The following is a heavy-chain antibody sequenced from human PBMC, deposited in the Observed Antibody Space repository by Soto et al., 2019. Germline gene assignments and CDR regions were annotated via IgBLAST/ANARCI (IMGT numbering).Heavy chain of an antibody. CDR2: MYFSGFYSGST. CDR1: GGSMSSSSYY. J-gene: IGHJ4*02. D-gene: IGHD3-9*01. Sequence: SETLSLTCTVSGGSMSSSSYYWGWIRQPPGKGLEWIANMYFSGFYSGSTSYNPSLKSRVTISVDTSKNQFSLQVSSVTAADTAVYYCARGFDILTFGFCLGYWGQGTLVTVSS. V-gene: IGHV4-39*01. CDR3: ARGFDILTFGFCLGY.